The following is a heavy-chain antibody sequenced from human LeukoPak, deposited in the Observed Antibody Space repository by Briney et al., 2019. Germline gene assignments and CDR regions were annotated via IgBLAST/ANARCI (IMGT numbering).Heavy chain of an antibody. CDR2: INPSGRST. V-gene: IGHV1-46*01. J-gene: IGHJ3*02. CDR3: ARGRNYYDSSDYYEGDAFDI. Sequence: ASVKVSCKASGYTFTNNFMHWVRQAPGQGLEWMGIINPSGRSTTYVQQFQGRVTMTRDMSTSTVYMELSSLRSEDTAVYYCARGRNYYDSSDYYEGDAFDIWGQGTVVTVSS. CDR1: GYTFTNNF. D-gene: IGHD3-22*01.